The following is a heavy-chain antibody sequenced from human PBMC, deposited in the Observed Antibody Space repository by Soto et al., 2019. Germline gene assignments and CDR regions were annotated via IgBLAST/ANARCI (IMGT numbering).Heavy chain of an antibody. Sequence: GASVKVSCKASGYTFTSYAMHWVRQAPGQRLEWMGWINAGNGNTKYSQKFQGRVTITRDTSASTAYMEPSSLRSEDTAVYYCARASGFYFYDDWGRGTMVTVSS. J-gene: IGHJ2*01. CDR1: GYTFTSYA. CDR2: INAGNGNT. CDR3: ARASGFYFYDD. V-gene: IGHV1-3*01. D-gene: IGHD3-3*01.